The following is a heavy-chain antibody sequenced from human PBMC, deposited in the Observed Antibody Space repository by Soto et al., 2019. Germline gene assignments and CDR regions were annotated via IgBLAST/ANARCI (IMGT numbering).Heavy chain of an antibody. CDR3: ARESGSYHFDY. D-gene: IGHD1-26*01. CDR2: IWPDGNNK. J-gene: IGHJ4*01. Sequence: QVQLVESGGGVVQPGRSLRLSCAASQFTFSTYVMHWVRQAPGKGLEWVAAIWPDGNNKYYVDSVKGRFTISRDNSKNTLYLQMNSLTVEDTAVYYCARESGSYHFDYWGHGTPVTVSS. CDR1: QFTFSTYV. V-gene: IGHV3-33*01.